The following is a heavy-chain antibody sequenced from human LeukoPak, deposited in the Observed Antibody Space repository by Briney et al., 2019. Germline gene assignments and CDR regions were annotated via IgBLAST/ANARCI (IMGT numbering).Heavy chain of an antibody. J-gene: IGHJ4*02. V-gene: IGHV1-2*04. CDR1: GYTFTGYY. Sequence: ASVKVSCKASGYTFTGYYMHWVRQAPGQGLEWMGWINPNSGGTNYAQKFQGWVTMTRDTSISTAYMELSRLRSDDTAVYYCARDRGSGYYYLEYWGQGTLVTVSS. CDR3: ARDRGSGYYYLEY. CDR2: INPNSGGT. D-gene: IGHD3-22*01.